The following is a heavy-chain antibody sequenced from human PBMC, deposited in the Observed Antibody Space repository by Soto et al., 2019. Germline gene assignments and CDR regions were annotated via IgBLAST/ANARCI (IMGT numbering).Heavy chain of an antibody. J-gene: IGHJ4*02. V-gene: IGHV1-18*01. CDR2: ISAYNGNT. CDR3: ARPIGGSSSKNNPFPYFDY. Sequence: ASVKVSCKASGYTFTSYGISWVRQAPGQGLEWMGWISAYNGNTNYAQKLQGRVTMTTDTSTSTAYMELRSLRSDDTAVYYCARPIGGSSSKNNPFPYFDYWGQGTLVTVSS. D-gene: IGHD6-13*01. CDR1: GYTFTSYG.